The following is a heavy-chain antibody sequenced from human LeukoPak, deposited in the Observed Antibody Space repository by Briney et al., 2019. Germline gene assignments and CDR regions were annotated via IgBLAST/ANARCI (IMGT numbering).Heavy chain of an antibody. CDR1: GGSISSYY. D-gene: IGHD3-10*01. V-gene: IGHV4-59*01. CDR2: IYYSGST. CDR3: ARVPGVGSAIDY. J-gene: IGHJ4*02. Sequence: SETLSLTCTVSGGSISSYYWSWIRQPPGKGLEWIGYIYYSGSTNYNPSLKSRVTISVDTSKNQFSLKLSSVTAADTAVYYCARVPGVGSAIDYWGQGTRVTVSS.